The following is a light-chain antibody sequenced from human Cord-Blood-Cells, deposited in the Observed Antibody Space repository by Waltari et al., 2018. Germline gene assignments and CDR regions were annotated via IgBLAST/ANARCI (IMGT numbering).Light chain of an antibody. CDR3: QQYNNWPPWT. V-gene: IGKV3-15*01. J-gene: IGKJ1*01. CDR1: QSVSSS. Sequence: EIVLPQSPAPLAGSPRESATLSSRASQSVSSSLAWYQQKPGQAPRLLLYGGSTRGTGIPARFIGSGSGTEFTLTIRSLQSEDFAVYYCQQYNNWPPWTFGQGTKVEIK. CDR2: GGS.